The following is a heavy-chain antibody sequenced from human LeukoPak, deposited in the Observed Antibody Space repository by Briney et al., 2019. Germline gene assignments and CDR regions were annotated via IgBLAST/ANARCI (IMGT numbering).Heavy chain of an antibody. J-gene: IGHJ4*02. CDR2: VNTVSSYI. CDR1: GFTFSDYS. D-gene: IGHD3-22*01. Sequence: PGGSLRLSCAASGFTFSDYSMNWVRQAPGQGLEWAASVNTVSSYIYYADSMRGRFTISRDNAKNSLFLQMNSLRAEDTAVNYCARLRRNSDRSDFFYYYDHWGQGTLVTVSS. V-gene: IGHV3-21*01. CDR3: ARLRRNSDRSDFFYYYDH.